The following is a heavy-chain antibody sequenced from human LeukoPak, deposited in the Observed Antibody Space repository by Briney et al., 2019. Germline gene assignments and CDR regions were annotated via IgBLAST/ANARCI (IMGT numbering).Heavy chain of an antibody. Sequence: SETLSLTCAVSGASISDYYWGWIRQPPGKGLEWGGCIDASVTTDYNPSLNGRVTISLDTSKNQFSLRLDFLTAADTAVYYCARVVPSGGYYRTGPFDNWGQGTLVAVSS. CDR1: GASISDYY. CDR3: ARVVPSGGYYRTGPFDN. J-gene: IGHJ4*02. D-gene: IGHD3-22*01. V-gene: IGHV4-4*09. CDR2: IDASVTT.